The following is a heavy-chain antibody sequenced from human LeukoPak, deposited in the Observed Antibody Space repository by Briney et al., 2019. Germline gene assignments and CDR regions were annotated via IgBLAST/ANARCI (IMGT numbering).Heavy chain of an antibody. CDR3: ARGIDYGSEYFQH. J-gene: IGHJ1*01. D-gene: IGHD4-17*01. CDR1: GGSINSGGYS. Sequence: SETLSPTCTVSGGSINSGGYSWSWIRQHPGKDLEWIGYIYYSGSTYYNPSLKSRVTISVDTSKNQFSLKLTSVTAADTAVYYCARGIDYGSEYFQHWGQGTLVTVSS. CDR2: IYYSGST. V-gene: IGHV4-31*03.